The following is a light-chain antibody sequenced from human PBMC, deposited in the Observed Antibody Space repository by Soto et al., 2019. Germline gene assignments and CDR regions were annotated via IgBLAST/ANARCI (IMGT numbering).Light chain of an antibody. J-gene: IGKJ2*01. CDR1: QDISNS. CDR2: DAS. V-gene: IGKV1-33*01. Sequence: DIQMTQSPSSLSASVGDRVTITCRASQDISNSLNWYQQKPVKAPKLLIYDASNLNRGVPSRFSGSGSETFFTFTISSLQPEDFATYYCQHHHFLPPMYPFGQGTTVEIK. CDR3: QHHHFLPPMYP.